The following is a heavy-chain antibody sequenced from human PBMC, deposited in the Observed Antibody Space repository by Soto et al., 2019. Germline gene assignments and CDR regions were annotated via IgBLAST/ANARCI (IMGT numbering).Heavy chain of an antibody. CDR2: IIPIFGTA. D-gene: IGHD3-3*01. J-gene: IGHJ5*02. V-gene: IGHV1-69*13. Sequence: GASVKVSCKASGGTFSSYAISWVRQAPGQGXEWMGGIIPIFGTANYAQKFQGRVTITADESTSTAYMELSSLRSEDTAVYYCARDLLPDRYDFWSGSPGDWFDPWGQGTLVTVSS. CDR1: GGTFSSYA. CDR3: ARDLLPDRYDFWSGSPGDWFDP.